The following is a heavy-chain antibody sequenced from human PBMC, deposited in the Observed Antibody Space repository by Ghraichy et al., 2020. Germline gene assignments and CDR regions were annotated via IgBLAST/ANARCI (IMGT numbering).Heavy chain of an antibody. V-gene: IGHV3-7*03. CDR2: MNQDGSVK. CDR3: ARGGNYCFDY. CDR1: GFTFSSYW. Sequence: GGSLRLSCAASGFTFSSYWMNWVRQAPGKGLEWVANMNQDGSVKYYVDSVKGRFTISRDNAKNSLYLQMNSLRAEDTAMYYCARGGNYCFDYWGQGTLVTVSS. D-gene: IGHD1-7*01. J-gene: IGHJ4*02.